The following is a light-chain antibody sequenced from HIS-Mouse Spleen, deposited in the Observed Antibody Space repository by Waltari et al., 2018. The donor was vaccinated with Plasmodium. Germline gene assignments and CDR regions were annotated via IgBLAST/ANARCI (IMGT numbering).Light chain of an antibody. CDR1: QSVSSY. V-gene: IGKV3-11*01. Sequence: ETVLTQSPAPLSLSPGERATLSCRASQSVSSYLAWYPQKPGQAHKLLISDASNRATGIAGRFSGSGSGTDFTLTISSLGPEDFAVYYCQERSNWPPTFGQGTRVEIK. CDR3: QERSNWPPT. CDR2: DAS. J-gene: IGKJ5*01.